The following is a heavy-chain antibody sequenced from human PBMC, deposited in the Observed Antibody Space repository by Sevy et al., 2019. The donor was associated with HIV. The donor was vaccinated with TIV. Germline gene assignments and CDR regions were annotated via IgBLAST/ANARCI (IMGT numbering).Heavy chain of an antibody. J-gene: IGHJ1*01. Sequence: ALVKVSCKASGYTFTSYGISWVRQAPGQGLEWMGWISAYNGNTNYAQKLQGRVTMTTDTSTSTAYMELRSLRSDDTAVYYCARGAAVAGRGEYFQHWGQGTLVTVSS. CDR2: ISAYNGNT. V-gene: IGHV1-18*04. CDR1: GYTFTSYG. D-gene: IGHD6-19*01. CDR3: ARGAAVAGRGEYFQH.